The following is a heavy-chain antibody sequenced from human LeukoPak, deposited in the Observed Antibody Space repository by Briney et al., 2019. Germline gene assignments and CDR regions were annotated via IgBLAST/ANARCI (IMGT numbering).Heavy chain of an antibody. CDR2: ISGSGGST. V-gene: IGHV3-23*01. CDR1: GFTFSSYA. CDR3: ARAYWGRFGIPGTSKSLDY. D-gene: IGHD3-10*01. J-gene: IGHJ4*02. Sequence: PGGSLRLSCAASGFTFSSYAMSWVRQAPGKGLEWVSAISGSGGSTYYADSVKGRFTISGDNSKNTLYLQMNSLRAEDTAVYYCARAYWGRFGIPGTSKSLDYWGQGTLVTVSS.